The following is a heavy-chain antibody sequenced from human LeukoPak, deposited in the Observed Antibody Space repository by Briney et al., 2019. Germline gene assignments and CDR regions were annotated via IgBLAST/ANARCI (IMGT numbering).Heavy chain of an antibody. CDR1: GFTFTSYW. CDR3: ARKEGYYLDY. CDR2: ISWNSGSI. J-gene: IGHJ4*02. Sequence: PGGSLRLSCAASGFTFTSYWMHWVRQAPGKGLEWVSGISWNSGSIGYADSVKGRFTISRDNAKNSLYLQMNSLRAEDTAVYYCARKEGYYLDYWGQGTLVTVSS. D-gene: IGHD3-3*01. V-gene: IGHV3-9*01.